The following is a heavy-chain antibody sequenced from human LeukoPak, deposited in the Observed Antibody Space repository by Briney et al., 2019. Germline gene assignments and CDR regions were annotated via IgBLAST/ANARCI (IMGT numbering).Heavy chain of an antibody. CDR1: GFTFRSYS. CDR2: ISSSSSTI. V-gene: IGHV3-48*01. Sequence: PGGSLRLSCAASGFTFRSYSMNWVRQAPGKGLEWVSYISSSSSTIYYADSVKGRFTISRDNAKNSLYLQMNSLRAEDTAAYYCANGGGIAAALDYFDYWGQGTLVTVSS. CDR3: ANGGGIAAALDYFDY. D-gene: IGHD6-13*01. J-gene: IGHJ4*02.